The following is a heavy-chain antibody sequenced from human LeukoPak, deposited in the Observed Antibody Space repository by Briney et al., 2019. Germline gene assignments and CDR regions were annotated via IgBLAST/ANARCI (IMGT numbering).Heavy chain of an antibody. V-gene: IGHV1-69*06. CDR3: ARDQDWNDRGGLDY. CDR2: IIHIFDTA. D-gene: IGHD1-1*01. J-gene: IGHJ4*02. CDR1: GGTFSSYA. Sequence: SVKVSCKASGGTFSSYAISWVRQAPGQGLEWMGGIIHIFDTANYAQKFQGRVTITADKSTSTAYMELSSLRSEDTAVYYCARDQDWNDRGGLDYWGQGTLVTVSS.